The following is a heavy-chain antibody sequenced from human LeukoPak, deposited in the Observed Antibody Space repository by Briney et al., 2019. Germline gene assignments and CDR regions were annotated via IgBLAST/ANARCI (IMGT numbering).Heavy chain of an antibody. J-gene: IGHJ4*02. Sequence: PRGSLRLSCAASGFTFSSYSMNWVRQAPGKGLEWVSSISSSSSYIYYADSVKGRFTISRDNAKNSLYLQMNSLRAEDTAVYYCARDLSYSSAPLPFYYFDYWGQGTLVTVSS. CDR2: ISSSSSYI. CDR1: GFTFSSYS. V-gene: IGHV3-21*01. CDR3: ARDLSYSSAPLPFYYFDY. D-gene: IGHD6-19*01.